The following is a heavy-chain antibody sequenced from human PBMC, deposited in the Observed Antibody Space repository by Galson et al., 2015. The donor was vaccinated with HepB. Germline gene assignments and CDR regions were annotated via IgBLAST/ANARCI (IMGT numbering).Heavy chain of an antibody. CDR3: ARLGYDYGTFDL. CDR2: ISAGTGDT. D-gene: IGHD5-18*01. CDR1: GYTFASYT. Sequence: SVKVSCKASGYTFASYTMNWVRQVPGQRPEWMRWISAGTGDTRYSQRFQGRVTITRDTTASTDYMELRSLRSEDTAVYFCARLGYDYGTFDLWGQGTLVTVSS. J-gene: IGHJ4*02. V-gene: IGHV1-3*01.